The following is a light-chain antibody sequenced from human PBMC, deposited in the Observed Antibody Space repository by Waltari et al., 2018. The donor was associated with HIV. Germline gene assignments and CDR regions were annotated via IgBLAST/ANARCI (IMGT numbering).Light chain of an antibody. Sequence: QSVLTQPPSASGTPGLRVTISCSGCSSITGRTFIFWYQQLPGRAPKLLIYRSSQRPSGVPDRFSGSKFGSSASLVISGLRPEDEADYYCAAWDDNLKGVFGGGTKLTVL. CDR1: SSITGRTF. J-gene: IGLJ3*02. CDR3: AAWDDNLKGV. V-gene: IGLV1-47*01. CDR2: RSS.